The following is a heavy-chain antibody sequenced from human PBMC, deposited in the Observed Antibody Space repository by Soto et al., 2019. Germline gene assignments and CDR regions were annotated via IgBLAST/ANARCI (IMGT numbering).Heavy chain of an antibody. CDR3: ARDGQKVGWYGGYGMDV. D-gene: IGHD6-19*01. J-gene: IGHJ6*02. CDR2: IIPIFGTA. CDR1: GGTFSSYA. V-gene: IGHV1-69*13. Sequence: SVKVSCKASGGTFSSYAISWVRQAPGQGLEWMGGIIPIFGTANYAQKFQGRVTITADESTSTAYMELSGLRSEDTAVYYCARDGQKVGWYGGYGMDVWGQGTTVTVSS.